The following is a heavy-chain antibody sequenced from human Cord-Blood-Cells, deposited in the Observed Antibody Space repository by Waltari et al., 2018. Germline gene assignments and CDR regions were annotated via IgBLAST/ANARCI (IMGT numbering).Heavy chain of an antibody. Sequence: QVQLVQSGAEVKKPGASVKVSCKASGYTFTSYAMHWVRQAPGQRLEWMGWINAGNGNTKYSQKCQGRVTITRDTSASTAYMELSSLRSEDTAVYYCARGTKGFSFDYWGQGTLVTVSS. V-gene: IGHV1-3*01. D-gene: IGHD2-8*01. CDR3: ARGTKGFSFDY. CDR2: INAGNGNT. CDR1: GYTFTSYA. J-gene: IGHJ4*02.